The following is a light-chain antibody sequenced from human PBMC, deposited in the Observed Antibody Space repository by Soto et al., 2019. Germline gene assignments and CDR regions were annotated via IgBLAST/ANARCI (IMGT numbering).Light chain of an antibody. CDR1: SGYSNYK. CDR3: GAEHGSGSNFVEGV. V-gene: IGLV9-49*01. Sequence: QSVLTQPPSASASLGASGASVTLTCTLSSGYSNYKVYWYQQRPGKGPRFVMRVGTGGIVGSKGDGIPDRFSVLGSGLNRYLTIKNIQEEDESDYHCGAEHGSGSNFVEGVFGGGTKVTVL. J-gene: IGLJ2*01. CDR2: VGTGGIVG.